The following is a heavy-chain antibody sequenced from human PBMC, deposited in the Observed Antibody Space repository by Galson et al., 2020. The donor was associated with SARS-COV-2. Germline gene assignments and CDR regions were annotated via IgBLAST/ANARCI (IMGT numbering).Heavy chain of an antibody. CDR3: ARIQFGVWELHAWGAFDI. D-gene: IGHD1-26*01. Sequence: SGPTLVKPTQTLTLTCTFSGFSLSTSGMCVSWIRQPPGKALEWLALIDWDDDKYYSTSLKTRLTISKDTSKNQVVLTMTNMDPVDTATYYCARIQFGVWELHAWGAFDIWGQGTMVTVSS. V-gene: IGHV2-70*01. J-gene: IGHJ3*02. CDR1: GFSLSTSGMC. CDR2: IDWDDDK.